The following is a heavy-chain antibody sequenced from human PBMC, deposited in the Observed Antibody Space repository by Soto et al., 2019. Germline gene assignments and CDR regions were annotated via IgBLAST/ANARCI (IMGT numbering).Heavy chain of an antibody. CDR3: ARLPWGSYSITFDY. V-gene: IGHV4-39*01. CDR2: IYYSGST. Sequence: SETLSLTCTVSGGSISSSSYYWGWIRQPPGKGLEWIGSIYYSGSTYYNPSLKSRVTISVDTSKNQFSLKLSSVTAADTAVYYCARLPWGSYSITFDYWGQGTLVTVS. CDR1: GGSISSSSYY. J-gene: IGHJ4*02. D-gene: IGHD1-26*01.